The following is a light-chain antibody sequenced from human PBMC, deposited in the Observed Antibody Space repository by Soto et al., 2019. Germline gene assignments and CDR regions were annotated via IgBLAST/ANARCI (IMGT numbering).Light chain of an antibody. J-gene: IGKJ3*01. V-gene: IGKV3-20*01. Sequence: EIVLTQSPGTLSLSPGERATLSCRASQSVSNNYLAWYQQKPGQAPGLLIYGASIRATGVPDRFSGSGSGTDFTLTISRLEPEDFAVYSCQHYGTSRVTFGPGTKVDIK. CDR1: QSVSNNY. CDR3: QHYGTSRVT. CDR2: GAS.